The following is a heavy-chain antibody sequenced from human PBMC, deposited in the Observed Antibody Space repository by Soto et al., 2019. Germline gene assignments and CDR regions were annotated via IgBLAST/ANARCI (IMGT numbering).Heavy chain of an antibody. D-gene: IGHD6-19*01. Sequence: GESLKISCKGSGYNFTSYWISWVRQMPGKGLEWMGRIDPSDSYTNYSPSLQGHVTISADKSISTAYLQWSSLKASDTAMYYCARVIAVAGAEYFQHWGQGTLVTVSS. J-gene: IGHJ1*01. CDR1: GYNFTSYW. CDR3: ARVIAVAGAEYFQH. V-gene: IGHV5-10-1*01. CDR2: IDPSDSYT.